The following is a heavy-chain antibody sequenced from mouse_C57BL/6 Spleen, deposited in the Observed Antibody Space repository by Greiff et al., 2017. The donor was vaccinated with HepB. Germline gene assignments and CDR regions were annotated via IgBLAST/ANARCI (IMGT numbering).Heavy chain of an antibody. CDR2: ISNGGGST. CDR1: GFTFSDYY. D-gene: IGHD2-4*01. CDR3: ARLGDDDVLGYFDV. J-gene: IGHJ1*03. V-gene: IGHV5-12*01. Sequence: EVKLMESGGGLVQPGGSLKLSCAASGFTFSDYYMYWVRQTPEKRLEWVAYISNGGGSTYYPDTVKGRFTISRDNAKNTLYLQMSRLKSEDTAMYYCARLGDDDVLGYFDVWGTGTTVTVSS.